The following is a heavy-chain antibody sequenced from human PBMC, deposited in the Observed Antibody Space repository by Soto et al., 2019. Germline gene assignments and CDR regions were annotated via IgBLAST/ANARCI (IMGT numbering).Heavy chain of an antibody. V-gene: IGHV1-3*01. CDR1: GYTFTSYA. J-gene: IGHJ5*02. CDR3: ARERWIQLWSGPNWFAP. CDR2: INAGNGNT. D-gene: IGHD5-18*01. Sequence: ASVKVSCKASGYTFTSYAMHWVRQAPGQRLEWMGWINAGNGNTKYSQKFQGRVTITRDTSASTAYMELSSLRSEDTAVYYCARERWIQLWSGPNWFAPWGQGTLVTVSS.